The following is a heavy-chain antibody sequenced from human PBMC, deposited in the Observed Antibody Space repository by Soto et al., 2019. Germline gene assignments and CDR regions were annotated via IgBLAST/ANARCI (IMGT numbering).Heavy chain of an antibody. CDR2: MNPNSGNT. V-gene: IGHV1-8*01. Sequence: QVQLVQSGAEVKKPGASVKVSCKASGYTFTSYDINWVRQATGQGLEWMGWMNPNSGNTGYAQKCQGRVTMTRNTSISTAYMDLSSLRSEDTAVNYCARDVATITYYYYGMDVWGQGTTVTVSS. J-gene: IGHJ6*02. CDR1: GYTFTSYD. CDR3: ARDVATITYYYYGMDV. D-gene: IGHD5-12*01.